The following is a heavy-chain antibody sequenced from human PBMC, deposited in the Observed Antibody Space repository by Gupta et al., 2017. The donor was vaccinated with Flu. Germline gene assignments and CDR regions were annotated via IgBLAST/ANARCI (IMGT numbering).Heavy chain of an antibody. D-gene: IGHD2-2*01. CDR2: INAGNGYT. CDR1: GYTFTAYA. V-gene: IGHV1-3*01. J-gene: IGHJ5*02. CDR3: ASPPRNCSSTSCYEIYH. Sequence: QVQLVQSGAEVKKPGASVKVSCKASGYTFTAYAIHWVRQAPGQRLEWMGWINAGNGYTKYSQNFQGRVTITRDTSSSTAYMELSSLRSEDTAIYYCASPPRNCSSTSCYEIYHWGQGTLVTVSS.